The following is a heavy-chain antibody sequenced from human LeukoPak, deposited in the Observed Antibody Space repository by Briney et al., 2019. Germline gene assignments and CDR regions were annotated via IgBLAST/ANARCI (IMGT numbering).Heavy chain of an antibody. CDR3: ARVTRIAAAGRPVRRYGMDV. CDR2: INPNSGGT. V-gene: IGHV1-2*02. Sequence: ASLKVSCKASGYTFTGYYMHWVRQAPGQGLEWMGWINPNSGGTNYAQKFQGRVTLTRDTSISTAYMGLSRLRSDDTAVYYCARVTRIAAAGRPVRRYGMDVWGQGTTVTVSS. CDR1: GYTFTGYY. J-gene: IGHJ6*02. D-gene: IGHD6-13*01.